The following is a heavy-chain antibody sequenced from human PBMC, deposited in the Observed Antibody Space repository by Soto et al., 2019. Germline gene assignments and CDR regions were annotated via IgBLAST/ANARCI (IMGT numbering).Heavy chain of an antibody. V-gene: IGHV1-46*01. J-gene: IGHJ4*02. CDR1: GNTFTNYY. Sequence: QVQLMQSGAEVKKPGASVKVSCKASGNTFTNYYIHWVRQAPGQGLEWMGTINPSGGHTTYAQKFLGRVTMTRDTSASTLYMELTILRSEDKAGYYCARGGPVLLVTAAFDCWGQGTLGTVSS. CDR2: INPSGGHT. CDR3: ARGGPVLLVTAAFDC. D-gene: IGHD2-21*02.